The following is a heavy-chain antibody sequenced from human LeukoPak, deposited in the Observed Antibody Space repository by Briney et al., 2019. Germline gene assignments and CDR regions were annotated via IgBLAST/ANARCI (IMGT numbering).Heavy chain of an antibody. CDR3: ARLFGDAVAGRVSVWNFDL. D-gene: IGHD6-19*01. J-gene: IGHJ2*01. Sequence: SVKVSCKAFGGTFSSYAISWVRQAPGQGLEWMGGIIPIFGTANYAQKFQGRVTITADESTSTAYMELSSLRSEDTAVYYCARLFGDAVAGRVSVWNFDLWGRGTLVTVSS. CDR2: IIPIFGTA. CDR1: GGTFSSYA. V-gene: IGHV1-69*01.